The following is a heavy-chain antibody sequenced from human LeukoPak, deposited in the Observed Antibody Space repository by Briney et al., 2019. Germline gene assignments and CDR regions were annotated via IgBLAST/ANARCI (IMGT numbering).Heavy chain of an antibody. V-gene: IGHV3-53*01. J-gene: IGHJ4*02. CDR1: GFTFSSYA. D-gene: IGHD3-16*01. Sequence: GRSLRLSCAASGFTFSSYAMHWVRQAPGKGLEWVAVIYSGGSTYYADSVKGRFTISRDNSKNTLYLQMNSLRAEDTAVYYCARLAVYVWGSHNFDYWGQGTLVTVSS. CDR2: IYSGGST. CDR3: ARLAVYVWGSHNFDY.